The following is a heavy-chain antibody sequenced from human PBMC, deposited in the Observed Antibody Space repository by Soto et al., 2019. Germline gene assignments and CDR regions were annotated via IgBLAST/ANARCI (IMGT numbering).Heavy chain of an antibody. CDR3: AKDTLKWYSSGWTPFDY. V-gene: IGHV3-9*01. J-gene: IGHJ4*02. Sequence: PGGSLRLSCAASGFTFDDYAMHWVRQAPGKGLEWVSGISWNSGSIGYADSVKGRFTISRDNAKNSLYLQMNSLRAEDTALYYCAKDTLKWYSSGWTPFDYWGQGTLVTVSS. CDR1: GFTFDDYA. CDR2: ISWNSGSI. D-gene: IGHD6-19*01.